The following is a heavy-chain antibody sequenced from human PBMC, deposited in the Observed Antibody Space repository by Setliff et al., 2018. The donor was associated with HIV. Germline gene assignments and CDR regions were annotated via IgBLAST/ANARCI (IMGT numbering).Heavy chain of an antibody. J-gene: IGHJ5*02. CDR2: INPGSGNT. D-gene: IGHD3-3*01. V-gene: IGHV1-3*01. CDR3: ARAADYDFWSGYSSGWFDP. CDR1: GYTFSTYS. Sequence: ASVKVSCKASGYTFSTYSIHWVRQAPGQRLEWMGWINPGSGNTQYSQKLQGRITITRDSSASTVYLELSSLRFEDTAVYYCARAADYDFWSGYSSGWFDPWGQGTLVTISS.